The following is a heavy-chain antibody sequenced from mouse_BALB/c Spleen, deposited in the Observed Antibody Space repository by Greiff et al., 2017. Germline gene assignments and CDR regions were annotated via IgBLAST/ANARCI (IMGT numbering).Heavy chain of an antibody. CDR3: AREIDYGNYWYFDV. D-gene: IGHD2-1*01. CDR1: GYSITSGYY. V-gene: IGHV3-6*02. Sequence: ESGPGLVKPSQSLSLTCSVTGYSITSGYYWNWIRQFPGNKLEWMGYISYDGSNNYNPSLKNRISITRDTSKNQFFLKLNSVTTEDTATYYCAREIDYGNYWYFDVWGAGTTVTVSS. J-gene: IGHJ1*01. CDR2: ISYDGSN.